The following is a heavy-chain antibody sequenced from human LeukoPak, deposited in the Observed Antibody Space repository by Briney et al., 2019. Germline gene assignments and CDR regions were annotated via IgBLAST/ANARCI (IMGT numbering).Heavy chain of an antibody. CDR3: ASDPAGGYYYDSSGYYRVGLCYFDY. J-gene: IGHJ4*02. CDR2: IHYSGST. Sequence: SETLSLTCTVSGGSISSTSYYWVWIRQPPGKGLEWIGSIHYSGSTYYNPSLHSRVTISVDTSKNQFSLKLSSVTAADTAVYYCASDPAGGYYYDSSGYYRVGLCYFDYWGQGTLVTVSS. D-gene: IGHD3-22*01. CDR1: GGSISSTSYY. V-gene: IGHV4-39*01.